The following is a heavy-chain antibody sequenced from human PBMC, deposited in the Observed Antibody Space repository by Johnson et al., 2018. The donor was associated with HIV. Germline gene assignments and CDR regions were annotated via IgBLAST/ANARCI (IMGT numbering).Heavy chain of an antibody. Sequence: QVQLVESGGGVVQPGRSLRLSCAASGFTFSSYAMHWVRQAPGKGLEWVAVISYDGSNKYYADSVKGRFTISRDNAKNSRYLQLNSLRAEDTAVYYCARVEPIRRAIDAFDIWGQRTMVTVSS. CDR1: GFTFSSYA. J-gene: IGHJ3*02. V-gene: IGHV3-30*04. CDR3: ARVEPIRRAIDAFDI. CDR2: ISYDGSNK.